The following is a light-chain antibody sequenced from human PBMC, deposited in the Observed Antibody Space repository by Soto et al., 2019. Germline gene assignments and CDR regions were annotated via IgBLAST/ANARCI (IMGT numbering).Light chain of an antibody. CDR3: SSYAGSNNFVV. Sequence: QSVLTQPPSASGSPGQSVTISCTGTSSDVGGYNYVSWYQQHPGQAPKLMISDVTKRPSGVPDRFSGSKSGNTASLTVSGLQADDEAYYYCSSYAGSNNFVVFGGGTKVTVL. CDR2: DVT. CDR1: SSDVGGYNY. J-gene: IGLJ2*01. V-gene: IGLV2-8*01.